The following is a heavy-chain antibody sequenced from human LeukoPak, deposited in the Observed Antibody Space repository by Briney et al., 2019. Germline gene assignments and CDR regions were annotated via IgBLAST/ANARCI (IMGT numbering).Heavy chain of an antibody. Sequence: GGSLRLSCAASGFTFSSYAMSWVRQAPGKGLEWVSSVSGGGGTTHHADSVKGRFTISRDNYKSTLYPQMNSLGAGDTAVYYCXXDGWNXXXDYWGXXXXV. V-gene: IGHV3-23*01. CDR3: XXDGWNXXXDY. J-gene: IGHJ4*01. CDR2: VSGGGGTT. CDR1: GFTFSSYA. D-gene: IGHD1-1*01.